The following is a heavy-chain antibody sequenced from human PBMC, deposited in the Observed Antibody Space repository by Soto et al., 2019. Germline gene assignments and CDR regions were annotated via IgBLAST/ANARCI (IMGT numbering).Heavy chain of an antibody. CDR3: ARVMYYDSSGYYPYYYYGMDV. J-gene: IGHJ6*02. CDR2: ISSSSSYI. V-gene: IGHV3-21*01. Sequence: GGSLRLSCAASGFTFSSYSMNWVRQAPGKGLEWVSSISSSSSYIYYADSVKGRFTISRDNAKNSLYLQMNSLRAEDTAVYYCARVMYYDSSGYYPYYYYGMDVWGQGITVTVSS. D-gene: IGHD3-22*01. CDR1: GFTFSSYS.